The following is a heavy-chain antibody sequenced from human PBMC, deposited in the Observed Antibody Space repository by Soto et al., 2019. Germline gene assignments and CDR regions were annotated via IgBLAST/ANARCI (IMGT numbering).Heavy chain of an antibody. CDR3: ARVVGALGPWFDP. CDR2: ISAYNGNT. J-gene: IGHJ5*02. V-gene: IGHV1-18*01. D-gene: IGHD1-26*01. Sequence: QVQLVQSGAEVKKPGASVKVSCKASGYNFNSYTIIWVRQAPGQGLEWMGRISAYNGNTNYAQKLQGRVTMTTDTSTSTAYMELRSLRSDDTAVYHCARVVGALGPWFDPWGQGTLVTVSS. CDR1: GYNFNSYT.